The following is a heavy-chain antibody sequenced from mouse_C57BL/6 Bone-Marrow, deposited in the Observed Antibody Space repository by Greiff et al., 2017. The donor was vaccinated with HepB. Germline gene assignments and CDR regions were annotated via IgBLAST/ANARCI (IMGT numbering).Heavy chain of an antibody. D-gene: IGHD1-1*01. Sequence: EVKLMESGGDLVKPGGSLKLSCAASGFTFSSYGMSWVRQTPDKRLEWVATISSGGSYTYYPDSVKGRFTISRDNAKNTLYLQMSSLKSEDTAMYYCARPLLLRPFDYWGQGTTLTVSS. V-gene: IGHV5-6*01. CDR2: ISSGGSYT. CDR3: ARPLLLRPFDY. J-gene: IGHJ2*01. CDR1: GFTFSSYG.